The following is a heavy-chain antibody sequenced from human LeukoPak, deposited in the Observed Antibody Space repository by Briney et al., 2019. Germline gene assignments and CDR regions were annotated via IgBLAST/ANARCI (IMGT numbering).Heavy chain of an antibody. J-gene: IGHJ3*02. Sequence: GGYLRLSCAASGLAFSSYGMHWVRQAPGKGLEWVTFIRYDETKKYYADSVKGRFTISRDNSKNTLYLQMNSLRAEDTAVFYCAKGDSSSWSAFEIWVQGTMVTVSS. V-gene: IGHV3-30*02. CDR2: IRYDETKK. D-gene: IGHD6-13*01. CDR3: AKGDSSSWSAFEI. CDR1: GLAFSSYG.